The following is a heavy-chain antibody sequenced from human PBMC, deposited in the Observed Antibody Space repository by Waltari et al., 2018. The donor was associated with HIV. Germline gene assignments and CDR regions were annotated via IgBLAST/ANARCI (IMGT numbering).Heavy chain of an antibody. CDR3: ARIPKKGGTIFGVADGGASFWFDP. J-gene: IGHJ5*02. V-gene: IGHV2-26*01. D-gene: IGHD3-3*01. CDR2: IFSNDEK. Sequence: QVTLKESGPVLVKPTETLTLTCTVSGFSLSNARMGVSWIRQPPGKALEWLAHIFSNDEKSYSTSLKSRLTISKDTSKSQVVLTMTNMDPVDTATYYCARIPKKGGTIFGVADGGASFWFDPWGQGTLVTVSS. CDR1: GFSLSNARMG.